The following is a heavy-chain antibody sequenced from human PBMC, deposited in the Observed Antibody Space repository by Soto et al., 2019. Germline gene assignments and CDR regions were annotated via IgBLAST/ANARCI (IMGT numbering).Heavy chain of an antibody. Sequence: GGSLRLSCAASGFTFSSYGMHWVRQAPGKGLEWVSVIWYDGSNKFYAVSVKGRFTISRDYSKNTLYLQMNSLRAEDTAVYYCARDPHDYSNYGYYMDVWGKGTTVTVSS. J-gene: IGHJ6*03. V-gene: IGHV3-33*01. CDR3: ARDPHDYSNYGYYMDV. D-gene: IGHD4-4*01. CDR1: GFTFSSYG. CDR2: IWYDGSNK.